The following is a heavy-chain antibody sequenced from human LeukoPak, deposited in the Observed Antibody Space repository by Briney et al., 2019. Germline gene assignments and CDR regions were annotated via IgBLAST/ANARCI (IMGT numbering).Heavy chain of an antibody. CDR3: AKILRPTTGSYYYYYGMDV. Sequence: GGSPRLSCAASGSTFSSYAMSWVRQAPGKGLEWVSAISGSGGSTYYADSVKGRFTISRDNSKNTLYLQMNSLRAEDTAVYYCAKILRPTTGSYYYYYGMDVWGQGTTVTVSS. V-gene: IGHV3-23*01. CDR2: ISGSGGST. CDR1: GSTFSSYA. J-gene: IGHJ6*02. D-gene: IGHD3-9*01.